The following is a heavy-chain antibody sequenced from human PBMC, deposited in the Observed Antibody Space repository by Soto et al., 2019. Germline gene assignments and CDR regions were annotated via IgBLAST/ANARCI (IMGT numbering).Heavy chain of an antibody. Sequence: PGESLKISCQGSGYSFTSYWISWVRQMPGKGLAWMGRIDPSDSYTNYSPSFQGHVTISADKSISTAYLQWSSLKASDTAMYYCARRGGHYYDSSGYPSYYYYYGMDVWGQGTTVTVSS. D-gene: IGHD3-22*01. CDR3: ARRGGHYYDSSGYPSYYYYYGMDV. J-gene: IGHJ6*02. CDR1: GYSFTSYW. CDR2: IDPSDSYT. V-gene: IGHV5-10-1*01.